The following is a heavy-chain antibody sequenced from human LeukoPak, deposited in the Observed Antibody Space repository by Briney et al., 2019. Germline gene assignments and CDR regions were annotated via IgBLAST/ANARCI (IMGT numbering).Heavy chain of an antibody. J-gene: IGHJ5*02. CDR1: GGSFSGYY. D-gene: IGHD6-13*01. V-gene: IGHV4-34*01. CDR2: INHSGST. CDR3: ARKAACFDP. Sequence: SEALSLTCAVYGGSFSGYYWSWIRQPPGKGLEWIGEINHSGSTNYNPSLKSRVTISVDTSKNQFSLKLSSVTAADTAVYYCARKAACFDPWGQGTLVTVFS.